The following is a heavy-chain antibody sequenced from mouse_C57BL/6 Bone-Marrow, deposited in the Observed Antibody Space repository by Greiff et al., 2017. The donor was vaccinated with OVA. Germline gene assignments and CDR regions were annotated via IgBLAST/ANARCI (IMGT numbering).Heavy chain of an antibody. CDR1: GYTFTDYY. Sequence: QVHVKQSGAELVRPGASVKLSCKASGYTFTDYYINWVKQRPGQGLEWIARIYPGSGNTYYNEKFKGKATLTAEKSSSTAYMQLSSLTSEDSAVYFCARRRYAMDYWGQGTSVTVSS. J-gene: IGHJ4*01. V-gene: IGHV1-76*01. CDR3: ARRRYAMDY. CDR2: IYPGSGNT.